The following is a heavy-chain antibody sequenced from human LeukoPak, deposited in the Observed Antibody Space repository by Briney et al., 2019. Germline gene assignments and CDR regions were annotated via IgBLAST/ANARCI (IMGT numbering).Heavy chain of an antibody. V-gene: IGHV3-48*02. J-gene: IGHJ5*02. CDR1: GFTFSSYA. CDR2: ISGSSGTI. Sequence: GGSLRLSCAASGFTFSSYAMSWVRQAPGKGLEWVSYISGSSGTILYADSVKGRFTISRDNAKNSLYLQMNSLRDEDTAVYYCARAPRGADNWFDPWGQGTLVTVSS. D-gene: IGHD3-10*01. CDR3: ARAPRGADNWFDP.